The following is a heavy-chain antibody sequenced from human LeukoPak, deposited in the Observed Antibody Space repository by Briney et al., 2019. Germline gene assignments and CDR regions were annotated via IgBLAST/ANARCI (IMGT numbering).Heavy chain of an antibody. D-gene: IGHD2-2*01. CDR2: IYYSGST. J-gene: IGHJ4*02. V-gene: IGHV4-59*01. CDR3: ARGRYQLDY. Sequence: SETLSLTCTVSGGSCYWSWIRQPPGKGLEWIGYIYYSGSTNYNPALKSRVTISLDTSKKQFSLKLRSVTAADTAVYYCARGRYQLDYWGQGTLVTVSS. CDR1: GGSCY.